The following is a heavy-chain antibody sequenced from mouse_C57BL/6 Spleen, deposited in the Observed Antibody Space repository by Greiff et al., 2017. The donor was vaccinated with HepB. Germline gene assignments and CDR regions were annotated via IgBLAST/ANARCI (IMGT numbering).Heavy chain of an antibody. V-gene: IGHV1-59*01. CDR1: GYTFTSYW. J-gene: IGHJ1*03. CDR2: IDPSDSYT. D-gene: IGHD1-1*01. CDR3: AMGITTVDWYFDV. Sequence: QVQLQQPGAELVRPGTSVKLSCKASGYTFTSYWMHWVKQRPGQGLEWIGVIDPSDSYTNYNQKFKGKATLTEDTSSSTAYMQLSSLTSEDSAVYYCAMGITTVDWYFDVWGTGTTVTVSS.